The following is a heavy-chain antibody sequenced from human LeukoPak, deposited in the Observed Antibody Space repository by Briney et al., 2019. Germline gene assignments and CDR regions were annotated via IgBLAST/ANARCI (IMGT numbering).Heavy chain of an antibody. CDR3: ARDLDSGYDGFDY. CDR1: GFTFNTYW. Sequence: GGSLRLSCAASGFTFNTYWMNWVRQAPGKGLEWVSYISSSGSTIYYADSVKGRFTISRDNAKDSLYLQMTSLRAEDTAVYYCARDLDSGYDGFDYWGQGTLVTVSS. D-gene: IGHD5-12*01. CDR2: ISSSGSTI. J-gene: IGHJ4*02. V-gene: IGHV3-48*04.